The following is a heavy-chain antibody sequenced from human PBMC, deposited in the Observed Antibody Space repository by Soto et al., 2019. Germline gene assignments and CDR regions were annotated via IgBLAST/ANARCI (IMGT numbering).Heavy chain of an antibody. Sequence: SETLSLTCTVSGGSISSGDYYWSWIRQPPGKGLEWIGYIYYSGSTYYNPSLKSRVTISVDTSKNQFSLKLSSVTAADTAVYYCARVGSYYYGSGNGHYYGIDVWGQGTTVTVSS. V-gene: IGHV4-30-4*01. CDR3: ARVGSYYYGSGNGHYYGIDV. J-gene: IGHJ6*02. CDR1: GGSISSGDYY. D-gene: IGHD3-10*01. CDR2: IYYSGST.